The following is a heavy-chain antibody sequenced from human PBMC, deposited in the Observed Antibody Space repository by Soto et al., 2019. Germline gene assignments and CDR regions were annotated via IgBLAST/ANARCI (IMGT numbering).Heavy chain of an antibody. CDR3: TTARPMIYDFWSGNYYYYGMDV. Sequence: PGGSLRLSCAASGFTFSNAWMNWVRQAPGKGLEWVGRIKSKTDGGTTDYAAPVKGRFTISRDDSKNTLYLQMNSLKTEDTAVYYCTTARPMIYDFWSGNYYYYGMDVWGQGTTVTVSS. J-gene: IGHJ6*02. CDR1: GFTFSNAW. V-gene: IGHV3-15*07. CDR2: IKSKTDGGTT. D-gene: IGHD3-3*01.